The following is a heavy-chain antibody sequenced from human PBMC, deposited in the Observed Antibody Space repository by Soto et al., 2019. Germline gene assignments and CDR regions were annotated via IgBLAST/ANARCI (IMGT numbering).Heavy chain of an antibody. CDR2: IFHGGGT. V-gene: IGHV4-34*12. Sequence: PSETLSLTCDVSGESFSGYYWSWIRQPPGKGLEWIRQIFHGGGTNYSPSLKSRVTISVDTSKNQFSLELTSVTAADTAVYYCARPHYDSNTFYSFFDYWGQGTLVTVSS. CDR3: ARPHYDSNTFYSFFDY. CDR1: GESFSGYY. D-gene: IGHD3-22*01. J-gene: IGHJ4*02.